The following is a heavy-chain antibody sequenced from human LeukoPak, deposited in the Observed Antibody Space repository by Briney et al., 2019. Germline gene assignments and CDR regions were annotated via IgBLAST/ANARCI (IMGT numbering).Heavy chain of an antibody. CDR3: AKESLGRGSSYGSYSDC. CDR2: ISSSSGYI. D-gene: IGHD1-26*01. V-gene: IGHV3-21*01. J-gene: IGHJ4*02. CDR1: GFTFSSYS. Sequence: KTGGSLRLSCAASGFTFSSYSMNWVRQAPGKGLEWVSSISSSSGYIYYADSVKGRFTISRDNAKNSLYLQMNSLTSEDTAVYSCAKESLGRGSSYGSYSDCWGQGTLVTVSS.